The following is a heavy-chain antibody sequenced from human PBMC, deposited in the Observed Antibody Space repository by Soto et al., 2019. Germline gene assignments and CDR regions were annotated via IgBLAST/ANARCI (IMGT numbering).Heavy chain of an antibody. D-gene: IGHD2-15*01. CDR2: INSDGSST. CDR3: VRTSLVVAAATREDY. CDR1: GFTFSSYW. J-gene: IGHJ4*02. Sequence: EVQLVESGGGLVQPGGSLRLSCAASGFTFSSYWMHWVRQAPGKGLGWVSRINSDGSSTSYADSVKGRVTISRDNAKNTLYLQMNSLRAEDTAVYYCVRTSLVVAAATREDYWGQGTLVTVSS. V-gene: IGHV3-74*01.